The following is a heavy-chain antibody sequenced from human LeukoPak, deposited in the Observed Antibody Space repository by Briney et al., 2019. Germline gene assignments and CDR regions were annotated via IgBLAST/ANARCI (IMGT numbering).Heavy chain of an antibody. V-gene: IGHV1-69*13. J-gene: IGHJ4*02. D-gene: IGHD5-18*01. CDR1: GGTFSSYA. CDR3: AGNVDTAMFGNY. Sequence: GASVKVSCKDSGGTFSSYAISWVRQAPGQGLEWMGGIIPIFGTANYAQKFQGRVTITADESTSTAYMELSSLRSEDTAVYYCAGNVDTAMFGNYWGQGTLVTVSS. CDR2: IIPIFGTA.